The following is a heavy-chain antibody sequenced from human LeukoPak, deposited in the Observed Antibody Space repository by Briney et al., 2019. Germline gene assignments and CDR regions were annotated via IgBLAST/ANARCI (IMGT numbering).Heavy chain of an antibody. CDR3: ARDGRYCIITSCYGYYGMDV. Sequence: GGSLRLSCAASGVTVSSNYMSWVRQAPGKGLEWVSVIYSGGSTYYEDSVKGRFTISRQNSKNTLDLQMNSLRPEDTAVYYCARDGRYCIITSCYGYYGMDVWGQGTTVTVTS. J-gene: IGHJ6*02. V-gene: IGHV3-53*04. D-gene: IGHD2-2*01. CDR1: GVTVSSNY. CDR2: IYSGGST.